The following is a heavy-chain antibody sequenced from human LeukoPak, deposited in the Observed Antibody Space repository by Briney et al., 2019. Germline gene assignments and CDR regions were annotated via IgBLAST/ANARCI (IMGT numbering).Heavy chain of an antibody. CDR2: IYHSGST. Sequence: SQTLSLTCTVSGGSISSGGYYWSWIRQPPGKGLEWIGYIYHSGSTYYNPSLKSRVTISVDTSKNQFSLKLSSVTAADTAVYYCARWDDSAWAFGTWGPGTLVTVSS. CDR1: GGSISSGGYY. J-gene: IGHJ5*02. V-gene: IGHV4-30-2*01. CDR3: ARWDDSAWAFGT. D-gene: IGHD6-19*01.